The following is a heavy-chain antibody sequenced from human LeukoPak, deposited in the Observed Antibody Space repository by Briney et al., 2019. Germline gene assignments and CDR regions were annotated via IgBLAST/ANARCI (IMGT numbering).Heavy chain of an antibody. CDR3: ARNRYCSSTSCYENWFDP. V-gene: IGHV1-46*01. J-gene: IGHJ5*02. Sequence: ASVKVSCKASGDTFTSYYMHWVRQAPGQGLEWMGIINPSGGSTSYAQKFQGRVTMTRDMSTSTVYMELSSLRSEDTAEYYCARNRYCSSTSCYENWFDPWGQGTLVTVSS. CDR2: INPSGGST. D-gene: IGHD2-2*01. CDR1: GDTFTSYY.